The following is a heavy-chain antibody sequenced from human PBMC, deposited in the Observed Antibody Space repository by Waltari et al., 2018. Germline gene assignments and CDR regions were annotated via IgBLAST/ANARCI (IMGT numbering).Heavy chain of an antibody. V-gene: IGHV4-61*02. CDR3: ARDGYGGS. CDR1: GGSISSGSYY. Sequence: QVQLQESGPGLVKPSQTLPLTCTVSGGSISSGSYYWSWSRQPAGKGLEWIGRIYTSGSTNYNPSLKSRVTISVDTSKNQFSLKLTSVTAADTAVYYCARDGYGGSWGQGTLVTVSS. D-gene: IGHD4-17*01. J-gene: IGHJ5*02. CDR2: IYTSGST.